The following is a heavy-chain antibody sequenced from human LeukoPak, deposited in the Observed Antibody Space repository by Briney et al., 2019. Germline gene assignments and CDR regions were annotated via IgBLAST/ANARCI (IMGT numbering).Heavy chain of an antibody. Sequence: GGSLRLSCAASGFTFTNYWMSWVRQAPGKGLEWVANIKQDGSEKYYVDSVKGRFTISRDNAKNSLYLQMNSLRAEDTAVYYCAREFSLLRYFDWLPYGYYFDYWGQGTLVTVSS. J-gene: IGHJ4*02. D-gene: IGHD3-9*01. V-gene: IGHV3-7*01. CDR1: GFTFTNYW. CDR3: AREFSLLRYFDWLPYGYYFDY. CDR2: IKQDGSEK.